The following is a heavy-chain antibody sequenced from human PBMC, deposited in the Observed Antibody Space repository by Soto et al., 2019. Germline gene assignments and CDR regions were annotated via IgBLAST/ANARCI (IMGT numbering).Heavy chain of an antibody. CDR3: AKTPSNWNYEKYFHH. V-gene: IGHV3-23*01. Sequence: EVQLLESGGDLVQPGGSLRLSCAASGFTFSSHAMSWVRQASGKGLEWVSVISGSGVITYYADSVKGRFTICRDNSNNTLYLQMNSLSPEDTAVYYCAKTPSNWNYEKYFHHWGQGTLVTVS. D-gene: IGHD1-7*01. J-gene: IGHJ1*01. CDR2: ISGSGVIT. CDR1: GFTFSSHA.